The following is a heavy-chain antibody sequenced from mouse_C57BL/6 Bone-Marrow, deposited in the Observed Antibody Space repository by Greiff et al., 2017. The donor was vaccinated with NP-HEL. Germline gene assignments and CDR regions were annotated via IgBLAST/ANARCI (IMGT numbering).Heavy chain of an antibody. Sequence: VQLQQSGAELVRPGASVKLSCKASGYTFTDYYINWVKQRPGQGLEWIARIYPGSGNTYYNEKFKGKATLTAEKSSSTAYMQLSSLTSEDSAVYFCARYSKSYDGYSMDYWGQGTSVTVSS. V-gene: IGHV1-76*01. CDR2: IYPGSGNT. CDR1: GYTFTDYY. CDR3: ARYSKSYDGYSMDY. J-gene: IGHJ4*01. D-gene: IGHD2-3*01.